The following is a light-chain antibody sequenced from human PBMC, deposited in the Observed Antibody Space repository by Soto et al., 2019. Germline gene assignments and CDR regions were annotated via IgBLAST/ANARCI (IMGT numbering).Light chain of an antibody. J-gene: IGKJ1*01. CDR1: QSVSSY. V-gene: IGKV3-11*01. Sequence: EIVLTQSPATLSLSPGERATLSCRASQSVSSYLAWYQQKPGQAPRLLLYDASNRATGIPVRFSGSGSGTDFTLTISSLEPEDFAVYYCQQRSNWRTFGQGTKVEVK. CDR2: DAS. CDR3: QQRSNWRT.